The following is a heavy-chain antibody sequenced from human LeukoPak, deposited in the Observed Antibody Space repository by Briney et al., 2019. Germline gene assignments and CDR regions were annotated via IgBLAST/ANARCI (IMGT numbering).Heavy chain of an antibody. CDR3: ARNPPRVYGSGSYWPDYYFDY. V-gene: IGHV4-31*03. J-gene: IGHJ4*02. D-gene: IGHD3-10*01. Sequence: PSETLSLTCTVSGGSISSGGYYWSWIRQHPGKGLEWIGYIYYSGSTYYNPSLKSRVTISVDTSKNQFSLKLSSVTAADTAVHYCARNPPRVYGSGSYWPDYYFDYWGQGTLVTVSS. CDR2: IYYSGST. CDR1: GGSISSGGYY.